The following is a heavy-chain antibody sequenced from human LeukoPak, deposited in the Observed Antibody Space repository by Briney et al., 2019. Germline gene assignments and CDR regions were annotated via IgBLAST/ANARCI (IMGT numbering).Heavy chain of an antibody. CDR3: ARDTYYNFWSGHYF. J-gene: IGHJ4*02. CDR2: ISYDGNDK. Sequence: GGSLRLSCAASGFTFSSYPMHWVRQAPGKGLEWVAVISYDGNDKYYAESVKGRSIISRDNSKNTLFLQMNSLRAEDTAVYYCARDTYYNFWSGHYFWGQGALVTVSS. CDR1: GFTFSSYP. V-gene: IGHV3-30-3*01. D-gene: IGHD3-3*01.